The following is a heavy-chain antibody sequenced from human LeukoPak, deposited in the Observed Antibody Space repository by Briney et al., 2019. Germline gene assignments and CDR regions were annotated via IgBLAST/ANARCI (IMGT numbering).Heavy chain of an antibody. V-gene: IGHV1-2*02. Sequence: GASVKVSCKASGYTFTSYDINWVRQAPGQGLEWMGWINPNSGGTNYAQKFQGRVTMTRDTSISTAYMELSRLRSDDTAVYYCARGGPGSYYNVDYWGQGTLVTVSS. D-gene: IGHD3-10*01. CDR3: ARGGPGSYYNVDY. CDR1: GYTFTSYD. CDR2: INPNSGGT. J-gene: IGHJ4*02.